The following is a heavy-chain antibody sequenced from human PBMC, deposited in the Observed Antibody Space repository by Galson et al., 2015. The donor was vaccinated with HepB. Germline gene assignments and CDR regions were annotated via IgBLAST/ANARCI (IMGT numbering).Heavy chain of an antibody. J-gene: IGHJ6*02. V-gene: IGHV5-10-1*01. Sequence: QSGAEVKKPGESLRISCKGSGYSFTSYWISWVRQMPGKGLEWMGRIDPSDSYSNYNPSFEGHVTISVDKSIATAYLQWSSLKASDTAVYYCARRYCSSSSCSGAHFYYYGLDVWGQGTTVTVSS. CDR1: GYSFTSYW. CDR3: ARRYCSSSSCSGAHFYYYGLDV. D-gene: IGHD2-2*01. CDR2: IDPSDSYS.